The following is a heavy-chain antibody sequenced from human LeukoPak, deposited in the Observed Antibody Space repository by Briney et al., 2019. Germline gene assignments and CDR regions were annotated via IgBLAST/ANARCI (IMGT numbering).Heavy chain of an antibody. Sequence: GGSLRLSCAASGFIFSNYGMHYVRQAPGKGLEWVAVISDDGRNKNYADSVKGRFTISRDSSNNTLYLQMNSLRAEDTGVYFCAKDRETTASGTFDFRGQGTLVTVSS. CDR3: AKDRETTASGTFDF. CDR2: ISDDGRNK. D-gene: IGHD6-13*01. V-gene: IGHV3-30*18. CDR1: GFIFSNYG. J-gene: IGHJ4*02.